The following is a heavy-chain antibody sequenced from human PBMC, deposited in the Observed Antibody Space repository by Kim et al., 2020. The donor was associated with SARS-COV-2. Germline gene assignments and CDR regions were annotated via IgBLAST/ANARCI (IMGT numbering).Heavy chain of an antibody. CDR1: GFTFSSYD. J-gene: IGHJ4*01. CDR3: AKGMHGSGWYYFDF. D-gene: IGHD6-19*01. Sequence: GGSLRLSCAASGFTFSSYDMTWVRQAPGKGLEWVSIISGGGKNTYYAYFADSVKGRFTISRDNSKNTLYLQMNSLRAKDTAIYYCAKGMHGSGWYYFDF. V-gene: IGHV3-23*01. CDR2: ISGGGKNT.